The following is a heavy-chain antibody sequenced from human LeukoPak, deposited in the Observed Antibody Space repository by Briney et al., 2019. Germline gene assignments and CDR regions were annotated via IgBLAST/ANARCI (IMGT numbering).Heavy chain of an antibody. Sequence: PSETLSLTCTVSGGSISSGGYYWSWIRQHPGKGLEWIGYIYYSGSTYYNPSLKSRVTISVDTSKNQFSLKLSSVTAADTAVYYCARDEMTQRYFDLWGRGTLVTVSS. V-gene: IGHV4-31*03. D-gene: IGHD5-24*01. CDR2: IYYSGST. CDR1: GGSISSGGYY. CDR3: ARDEMTQRYFDL. J-gene: IGHJ2*01.